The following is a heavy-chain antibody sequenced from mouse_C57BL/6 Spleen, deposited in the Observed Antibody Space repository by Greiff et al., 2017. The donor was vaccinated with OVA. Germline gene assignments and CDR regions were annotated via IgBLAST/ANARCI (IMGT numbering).Heavy chain of an antibody. J-gene: IGHJ3*01. D-gene: IGHD2-4*01. CDR1: GFTFSSYT. V-gene: IGHV5-9*01. CDR2: ISGGGGNT. Sequence: EVKLMESGGGLVKPGGSLKLSCAASGFTFSSYTMSWVRQTPEKRLEWVATISGGGGNTYYPDSVKGLFTISRDNAKNTLYLQMSSLRAEDTALYYCARQGSGYDYDGAWFAYWGQGTLVTVSA. CDR3: ARQGSGYDYDGAWFAY.